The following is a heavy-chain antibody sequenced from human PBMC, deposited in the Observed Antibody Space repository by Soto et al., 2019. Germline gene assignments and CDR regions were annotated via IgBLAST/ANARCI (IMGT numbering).Heavy chain of an antibody. V-gene: IGHV3-9*01. J-gene: IGHJ2*01. CDR2: ISWNSGSI. CDR1: GFTFDDYA. Sequence: EVQLVESGGGLEQPGRSLRLSCAASGFTFDDYAMHWVRQAPGKGLEWVSGISWNSGSIGYADSVKGRFTISRDNAKNSLYLQMNSLRAEDTALYYCAKGATGYCSGGSCYEDYWYFDLWGRGTLVTVSS. CDR3: AKGATGYCSGGSCYEDYWYFDL. D-gene: IGHD2-15*01.